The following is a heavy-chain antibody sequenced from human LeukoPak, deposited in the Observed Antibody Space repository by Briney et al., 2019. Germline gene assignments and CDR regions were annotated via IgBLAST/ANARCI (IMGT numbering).Heavy chain of an antibody. CDR3: ARGYNSAWHHGLDYFDH. V-gene: IGHV1-69*13. Sequence: SVKVSCKASGDSFSGYAISWVRQAPGQALEWMGGIIPVVETAQYRQKFQGRVTITADASTSTVYMELSSLLSEDTAVYYCARGYNSAWHHGLDYFDHWGQGTLVIVSS. CDR1: GDSFSGYA. D-gene: IGHD6-19*01. J-gene: IGHJ4*02. CDR2: IIPVVETA.